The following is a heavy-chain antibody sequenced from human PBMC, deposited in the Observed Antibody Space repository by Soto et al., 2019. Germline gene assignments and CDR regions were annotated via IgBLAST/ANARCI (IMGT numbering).Heavy chain of an antibody. V-gene: IGHV3-73*01. D-gene: IGHD2-15*01. CDR3: AKAGVGTDIVVVVAATRLFDY. J-gene: IGHJ4*02. CDR2: IRSKVNSYAT. CDR1: GFTFSGSA. Sequence: GGSLRLSCAASGFTFSGSAMHWVRQASGKGLEWVGRIRSKVNSYATAYSASVKGRFTISRDDSKNTAYLQMNSLRAEDTAVYYCAKAGVGTDIVVVVAATRLFDYWGQGTLVTVSS.